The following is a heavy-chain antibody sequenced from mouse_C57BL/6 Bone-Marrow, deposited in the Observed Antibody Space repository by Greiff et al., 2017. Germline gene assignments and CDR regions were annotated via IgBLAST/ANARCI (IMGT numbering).Heavy chain of an antibody. V-gene: IGHV1-55*01. J-gene: IGHJ2*01. CDR1: GYTFTSYW. D-gene: IGHD2-4*01. CDR2: IYPGSGST. Sequence: QVQLQQPGAELVKPGASVQMSCKASGYTFTSYWITWVKQRPGQGLEWIGDIYPGSGSTNYNEKFKSKATLTVDTSSSTAYMQLSSLTSEDSAVYYCARRLRPYFDDWGQGTTLTVSS. CDR3: ARRLRPYFDD.